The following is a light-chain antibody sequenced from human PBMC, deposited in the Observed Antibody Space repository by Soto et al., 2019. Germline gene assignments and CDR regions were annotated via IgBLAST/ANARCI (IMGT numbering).Light chain of an antibody. CDR1: ETVRSN. V-gene: IGKV3D-15*01. CDR2: AAS. J-gene: IGKJ1*01. Sequence: RMMTQSPYTLSVSQGERATLSCRASETVRSNLAWYQQKPGQAPRLLIYAASTRATGIPARFIGNGSGTEFTLTISSLQSEDFAVYYCQQYNNWWTFGQGSMVDI. CDR3: QQYNNWWT.